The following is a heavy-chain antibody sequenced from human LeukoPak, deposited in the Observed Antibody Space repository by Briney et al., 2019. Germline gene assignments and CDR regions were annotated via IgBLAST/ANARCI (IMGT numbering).Heavy chain of an antibody. CDR3: ARGYYAMDV. CDR2: INTDGSST. V-gene: IGHV3-74*01. J-gene: IGHJ6*02. CDR1: GFTFTSYR. Sequence: GGSLRLSCAASGFTFTSYRIHWVRHVPGKGLVWVSSINTDGSSTSYAESVKGRFTISGDNAKNTLYLQMNTLRAEDTAVYYCARGYYAMDVWGQGTTVTVSS.